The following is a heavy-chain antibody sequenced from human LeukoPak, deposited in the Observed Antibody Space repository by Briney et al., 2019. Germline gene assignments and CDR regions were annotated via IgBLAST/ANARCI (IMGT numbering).Heavy chain of an antibody. V-gene: IGHV4-59*01. D-gene: IGHD2-2*01. J-gene: IGHJ4*02. CDR2: IDYSAST. CDR1: GGSISTYY. Sequence: SETLSLTCTVSGGSISTYYWSWIRQPPGKGLEWIAYIDYSASTNYNPSLKSRVTISVDTSKNQFSLKLSSVTAADTTVYYCARVREYQLLYHFDYWGQGTLVTVSS. CDR3: ARVREYQLLYHFDY.